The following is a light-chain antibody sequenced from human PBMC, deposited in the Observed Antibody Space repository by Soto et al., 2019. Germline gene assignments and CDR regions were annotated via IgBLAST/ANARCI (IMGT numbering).Light chain of an antibody. J-gene: IGKJ1*01. CDR2: EAS. CDR3: LQYSSDRT. V-gene: IGKV1-5*01. CDR1: QTVRRY. Sequence: DIQMTQSPSTLAASVGDRVTFTCRASQTVRRYLAWYQQKPGSAPKLLIYEASSLHSGVPSRFSGSGSGTEFALTNSSLQPDDFATYFCLQYSSDRTFGPGTKVEIK.